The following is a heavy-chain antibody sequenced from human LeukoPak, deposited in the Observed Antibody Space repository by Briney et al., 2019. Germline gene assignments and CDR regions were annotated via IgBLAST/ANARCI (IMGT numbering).Heavy chain of an antibody. D-gene: IGHD3-22*01. CDR3: ARDPHYYDSSGNYGGFEY. V-gene: IGHV4-34*01. J-gene: IGHJ4*02. CDR2: INHSGST. CDR1: GGSFSGYY. Sequence: SETLSLTCAVYGGSFSGYYWSWIRQTPGKGLEWIGEINHSGSTNYNPSLKSRVTISVDTSKNQFSLKLSSVTAADTAVYYCARDPHYYDSSGNYGGFEYWGQGTLVTVSS.